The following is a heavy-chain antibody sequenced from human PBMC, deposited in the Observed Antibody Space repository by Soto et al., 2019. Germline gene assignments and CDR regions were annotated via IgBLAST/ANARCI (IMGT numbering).Heavy chain of an antibody. CDR1: GGTFSSYA. V-gene: IGHV1-69*13. D-gene: IGHD1-1*01. CDR2: IIPIFGTA. J-gene: IGHJ4*02. CDR3: ARAGGSGQYFDY. Sequence: ASVKVSCKASGGTFSSYASSWVRQAPGQGLEWMGGIIPIFGTANYAQKFQGRVTITADESTSTAYMELSSLRSEDTAVYYCARAGGSGQYFDYWGQGTLVTVSS.